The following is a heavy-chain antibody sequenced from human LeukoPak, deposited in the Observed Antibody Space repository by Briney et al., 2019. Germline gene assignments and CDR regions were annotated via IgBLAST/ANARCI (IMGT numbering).Heavy chain of an antibody. V-gene: IGHV3-21*01. CDR3: ARFRGLDY. J-gene: IGHJ4*02. CDR1: GFTISSYS. D-gene: IGHD3-16*01. Sequence: GGSLRLSCAASGFTISSYSMNWVRQAPGKGLEWVSSISSSNDYIYYADSVKGRFTISRDNAKNSLYLQMNSLRAEDTSVYFCARFRGLDYWGQGTLVTVSS. CDR2: ISSSNDYI.